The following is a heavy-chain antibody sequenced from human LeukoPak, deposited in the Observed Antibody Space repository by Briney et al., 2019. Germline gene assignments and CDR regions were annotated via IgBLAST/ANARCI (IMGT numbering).Heavy chain of an antibody. CDR2: INHSGST. CDR1: GGSFSGYY. CDR3: ARGGIVTAGTKWLNY. J-gene: IGHJ4*02. V-gene: IGHV4-34*01. Sequence: SETLSLTCAVYGGSFSGYYWSWIRHPPGKGLEWIGEINHSGSTNYNPSLKSRVTISVDTSKSQFSLKLNSVTAADTAVYFCARGGIVTAGTKWLNYWGQGTLVTVSS. D-gene: IGHD6-13*01.